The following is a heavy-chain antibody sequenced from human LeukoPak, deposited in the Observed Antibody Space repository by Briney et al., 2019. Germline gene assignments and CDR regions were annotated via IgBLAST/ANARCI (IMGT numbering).Heavy chain of an antibody. V-gene: IGHV1-46*01. CDR3: ARSNPGGSTAFDY. CDR1: GYTFTYYY. J-gene: IGHJ4*02. CDR2: IKPSGGYT. Sequence: ASVKVLFKASGYTFTYYYMNWVRQAPGQGLEWMGIIKPSGGYTNYVQKFQGRITMTRDTSTSTVYMELSSLRSEDTAVYYCARSNPGGSTAFDYWGQGTLVTVSS. D-gene: IGHD3-16*01.